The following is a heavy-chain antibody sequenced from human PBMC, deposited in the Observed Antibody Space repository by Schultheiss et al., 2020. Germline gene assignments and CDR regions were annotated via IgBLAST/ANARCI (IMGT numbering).Heavy chain of an antibody. D-gene: IGHD3-3*01. CDR3: ARDQWDYDFWSGYYWFDY. Sequence: GGSLRLSCAASGFTFSSYAMSWVRQAPGKGLEWVSAISGSGGSTYYADSVKGRFTISRDNAKNSLYLQMNSLRAEDTAVYYCARDQWDYDFWSGYYWFDYWGQGTLVTVSS. CDR2: ISGSGGST. V-gene: IGHV3-23*01. J-gene: IGHJ4*02. CDR1: GFTFSSYA.